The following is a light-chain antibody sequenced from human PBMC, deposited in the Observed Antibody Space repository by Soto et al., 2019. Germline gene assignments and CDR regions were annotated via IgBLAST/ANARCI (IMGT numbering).Light chain of an antibody. J-gene: IGLJ1*01. CDR3: GSYISSSIDYV. Sequence: QSALTQPASVSGSPGQSITMSCTGTSSDVGGYNYVSWYQQHPGKAPKLMIYEVSNRPSGVSNRFSGSKSGNTASLTISGLQAEDEADYYCGSYISSSIDYVFGTGTKLTVL. V-gene: IGLV2-14*01. CDR1: SSDVGGYNY. CDR2: EVS.